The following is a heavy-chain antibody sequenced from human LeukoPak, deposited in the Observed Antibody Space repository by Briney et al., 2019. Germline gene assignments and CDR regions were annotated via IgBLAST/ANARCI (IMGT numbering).Heavy chain of an antibody. D-gene: IGHD2-2*01. V-gene: IGHV3-48*04. CDR2: ISSGSSTV. Sequence: PGGSLRLSCAASGFTFSSYSMTWVRQTPGKGLQWVSYISSGSSTVYYADSVRGRFTISRDNAENSLYLQMNSLRAEDTAVYYCARGTNNAFDIWGRGTIVTVSS. J-gene: IGHJ3*02. CDR3: ARGTNNAFDI. CDR1: GFTFSSYS.